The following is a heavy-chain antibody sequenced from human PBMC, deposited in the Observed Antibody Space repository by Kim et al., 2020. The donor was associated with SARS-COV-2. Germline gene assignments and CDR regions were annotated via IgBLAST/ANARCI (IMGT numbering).Heavy chain of an antibody. D-gene: IGHD3-3*01. CDR3: AKFASRRITIFGVVIEVGMDV. Sequence: GGSLRLSCAASGFTFGDYAMHWVRQAPGKGLEWVSGISWNSGSIGYADSVKGRFTISRDNAKNSLYLQMNSLRAEDTALYYCAKFASRRITIFGVVIEVGMDVWGQGTTVTVSS. CDR1: GFTFGDYA. CDR2: ISWNSGSI. J-gene: IGHJ6*02. V-gene: IGHV3-9*01.